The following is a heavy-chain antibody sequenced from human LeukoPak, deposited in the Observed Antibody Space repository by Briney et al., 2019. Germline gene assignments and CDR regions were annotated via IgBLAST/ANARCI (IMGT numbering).Heavy chain of an antibody. V-gene: IGHV3-30*12. CDR2: ISYDGSNK. Sequence: GGSLRLSCAASGFTFSSYGMHWVRQAPGKGLEWVAVISYDGSNKYYADSVKGRFTISRDNSKNTLYLQMSSLRAEDTAVYYCAKDLNYYDSSGYGLYYYYYMDVWGKGTTVTVSS. D-gene: IGHD3-22*01. CDR3: AKDLNYYDSSGYGLYYYYYMDV. J-gene: IGHJ6*03. CDR1: GFTFSSYG.